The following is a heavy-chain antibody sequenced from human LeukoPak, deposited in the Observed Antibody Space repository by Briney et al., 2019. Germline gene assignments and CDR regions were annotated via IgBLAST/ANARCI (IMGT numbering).Heavy chain of an antibody. V-gene: IGHV3-30-3*01. Sequence: GGSLRLSCAASGFTFSSYAMHWVRQAPGKGLEWVAVISYDGSNKCYADSVKGRFTISRDNSKNTLYLQMNSLRAEDTAVYYCAREPTYYYDSSGYSLDQNPDYWGQGTLVTVSS. CDR1: GFTFSSYA. CDR2: ISYDGSNK. J-gene: IGHJ4*02. D-gene: IGHD3-22*01. CDR3: AREPTYYYDSSGYSLDQNPDY.